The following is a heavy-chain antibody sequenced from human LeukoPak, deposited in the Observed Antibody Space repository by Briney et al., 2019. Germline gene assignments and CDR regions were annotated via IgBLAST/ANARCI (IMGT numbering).Heavy chain of an antibody. Sequence: ASVKVSCKASGYTFTGYYMHWVRQAPGQGLEWMGWISAYNGNTNYAQKLQGRVTMTTDTSTSTAYMELRSLRSDDTAVYYCARDVGVDYYDSSGLAPLMNYWGQGTLVTVSS. CDR1: GYTFTGYY. J-gene: IGHJ4*02. D-gene: IGHD3-22*01. CDR2: ISAYNGNT. V-gene: IGHV1-18*04. CDR3: ARDVGVDYYDSSGLAPLMNY.